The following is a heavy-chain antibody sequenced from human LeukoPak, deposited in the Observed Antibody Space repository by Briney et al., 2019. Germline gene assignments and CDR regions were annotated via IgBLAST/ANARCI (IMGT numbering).Heavy chain of an antibody. CDR2: ISRGASTM. V-gene: IGHV3-48*04. CDR1: RFIFDDYG. Sequence: GGSLRLSCAASRFIFDDYGMSWVRQAPGKGLEWVSYISRGASTMHYADSVKGRFTISRDNAKNSMYLQMNSLRAEDTAVYYCARFLGAFDIWGQGTMVRVSS. D-gene: IGHD2/OR15-2a*01. CDR3: ARFLGAFDI. J-gene: IGHJ3*02.